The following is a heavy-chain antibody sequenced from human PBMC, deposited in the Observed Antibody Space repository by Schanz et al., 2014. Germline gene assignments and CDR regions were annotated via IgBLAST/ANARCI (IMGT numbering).Heavy chain of an antibody. Sequence: EVQLVESGGGLVQPGGSLRLSCAVSGFIVRSNYMTWVRQAPGKGLEWVSFVHPGGSTYYPDSVKGRFTISRDSSKNTLYLQMNSRRAEDTAVYYCAKGRFGELSAFDIWGQGTMVTVSS. CDR1: GFIVRSNY. J-gene: IGHJ3*02. V-gene: IGHV3-66*01. CDR2: VHPGGST. CDR3: AKGRFGELSAFDI. D-gene: IGHD3-10*01.